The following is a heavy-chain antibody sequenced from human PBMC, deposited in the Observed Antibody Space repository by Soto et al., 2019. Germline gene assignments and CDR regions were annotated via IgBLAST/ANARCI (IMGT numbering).Heavy chain of an antibody. Sequence: GVLRLSCAASGFTFSAYAMAWGRQAPGKGLEWVSGGSASGLNTDYADPVKGRLYTSRANSKNTVSLHMNRLRAEHPALYYCAKDKNSGGEYYYHGMDVWGQGTTVTVSS. CDR1: GFTFSAYA. J-gene: IGHJ6*02. CDR3: AKDKNSGGEYYYHGMDV. CDR2: GSASGLNT. D-gene: IGHD2-21*01. V-gene: IGHV3-23*01.